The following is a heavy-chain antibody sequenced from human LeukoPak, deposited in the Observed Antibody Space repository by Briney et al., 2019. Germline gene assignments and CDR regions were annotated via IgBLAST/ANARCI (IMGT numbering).Heavy chain of an antibody. CDR3: TTDRSSGWYSDDY. Sequence: PGGSLRLSCAASGFTFSNAWMSWVRQAPGKGLEWVGRIKSKTDGGTTDYAAPVKGRFTISRDDSKNTLYLQMNSLKTEDTAVYYCTTDRSSGWYSDDYWGQGTLVTVSS. J-gene: IGHJ4*02. D-gene: IGHD6-19*01. CDR2: IKSKTDGGTT. V-gene: IGHV3-15*01. CDR1: GFTFSNAW.